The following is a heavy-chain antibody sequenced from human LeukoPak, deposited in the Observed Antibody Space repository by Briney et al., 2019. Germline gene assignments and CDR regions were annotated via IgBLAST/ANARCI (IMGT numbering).Heavy chain of an antibody. CDR3: ASNSYSSGWYDY. V-gene: IGHV3-21*01. D-gene: IGHD6-19*01. Sequence: PGGSLRLSCAASGFTFSSCSMNWVRQAPGKGLEWVSSISSSSSYIYYADSVKGRFTISRDNAKNSLYLQMNSLRAEDTAVYYCASNSYSSGWYDYWGQGTLVTVSS. CDR1: GFTFSSCS. J-gene: IGHJ4*02. CDR2: ISSSSSYI.